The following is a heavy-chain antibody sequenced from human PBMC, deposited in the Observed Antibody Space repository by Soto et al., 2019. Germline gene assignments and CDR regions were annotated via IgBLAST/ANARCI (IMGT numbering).Heavy chain of an antibody. J-gene: IGHJ4*02. CDR3: TTALEWHYHFDY. CDR2: ISSGGEST. Sequence: GGSLRLSCAASGFTFSNFAMNWVRQAPGKGLQWVSLISSGGESTYYADSVKGRFTISRDNSKNTLYLQMNSLGGEDTAVYYCTTALEWHYHFDYWGQGTLVTVSS. D-gene: IGHD3-3*01. CDR1: GFTFSNFA. V-gene: IGHV3-23*01.